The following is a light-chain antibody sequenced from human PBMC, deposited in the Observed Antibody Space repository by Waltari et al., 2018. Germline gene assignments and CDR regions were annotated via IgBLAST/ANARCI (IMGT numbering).Light chain of an antibody. CDR2: DVS. V-gene: IGLV2-11*01. J-gene: IGLJ3*02. CDR3: CSYAGSYTWV. Sequence: QSALTQPRPVSGSPGQSVTISCTGTSSDVGGYNYVSWYQQHTGNAPKLMIYDVSKRPSGVPDRFSGSKSGNTASLTISGLQAEDEADYYCCSYAGSYTWVFGGGTKLTVL. CDR1: SSDVGGYNY.